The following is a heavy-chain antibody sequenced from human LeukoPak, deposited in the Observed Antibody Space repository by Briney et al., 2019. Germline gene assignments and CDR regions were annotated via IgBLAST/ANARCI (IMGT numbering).Heavy chain of an antibody. J-gene: IGHJ3*02. Sequence: ASVKVSCKASGYTFTGYYMHWVRQAPGQGLEWMGWINPNSGGTNYVQKFQGRVTMTRDTSISTAYMELSRLRSDDTAVYYCAVIQLWLLDAFDIWGQGTMVTVSS. CDR3: AVIQLWLLDAFDI. D-gene: IGHD5-18*01. CDR1: GYTFTGYY. V-gene: IGHV1-2*02. CDR2: INPNSGGT.